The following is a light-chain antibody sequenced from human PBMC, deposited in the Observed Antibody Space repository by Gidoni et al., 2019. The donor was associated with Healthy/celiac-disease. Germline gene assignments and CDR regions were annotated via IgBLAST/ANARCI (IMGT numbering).Light chain of an antibody. CDR3: QQSYSTPIT. CDR1: QSISSY. V-gene: IGKV1-39*01. CDR2: AAS. Sequence: DIQMNQSPSSLSASVGDIVTITCRASQSISSYLNWYQQKPGKAPQLLIYAASSLQSGVPSRFSGSGSGTDFTLTISSLQPEDFATYYCQQSYSTPITFGQGTRLEIK. J-gene: IGKJ5*01.